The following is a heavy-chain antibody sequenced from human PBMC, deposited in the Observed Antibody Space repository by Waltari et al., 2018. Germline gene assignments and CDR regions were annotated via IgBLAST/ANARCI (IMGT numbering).Heavy chain of an antibody. J-gene: IGHJ5*02. CDR3: ASISSGSYPNWFDP. V-gene: IGHV3-30-3*01. CDR2: ISFDVTKT. D-gene: IGHD6-19*01. CDR1: GFSFNSYP. Sequence: VQLVQSGGGVVQPGGSLRLSCAASGFSFNSYPMNWVRQPPGKGLEWVAFISFDVTKTFYADSVKGRFTISRDNSKSTLYLQMDSLRREDTAMYYCASISSGSYPNWFDPWGQGTLVTVSS.